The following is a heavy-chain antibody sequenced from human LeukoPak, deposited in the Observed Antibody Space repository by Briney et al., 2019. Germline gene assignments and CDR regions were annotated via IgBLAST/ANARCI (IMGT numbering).Heavy chain of an antibody. V-gene: IGHV4-30-4*01. J-gene: IGHJ6*04. CDR3: ARDLTSGLDV. Sequence: SRTLSLTCTVSGGSISSGDYYWSWIGQPPGKGLEWIGYIYYSGSTYYNPSLKSRVTISVDTSKNQFSLKLSSVTAADTAVYYCARDLTSGLDVWGKGTTVTVSS. CDR2: IYYSGST. CDR1: GGSISSGDYY. D-gene: IGHD1-14*01.